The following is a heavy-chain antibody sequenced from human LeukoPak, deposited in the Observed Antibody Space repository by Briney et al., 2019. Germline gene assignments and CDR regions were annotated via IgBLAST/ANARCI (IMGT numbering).Heavy chain of an antibody. CDR3: ARDDGGGYLPR. CDR1: GLTFRNYG. CDR2: IWYDGSNK. V-gene: IGHV3-33*01. Sequence: GGSLRLSCAASGLTFRNYGMHWVRQAPGKGLEWVAVIWYDGSNKYYRDSVKGRFTISRDNSKNTLFLQMDGLRAEDTAVYYCARDDGGGYLPRWGQGALVTVSS. J-gene: IGHJ4*02. D-gene: IGHD3-22*01.